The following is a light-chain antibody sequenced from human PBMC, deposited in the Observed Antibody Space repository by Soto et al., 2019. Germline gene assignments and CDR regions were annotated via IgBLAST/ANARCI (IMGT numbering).Light chain of an antibody. V-gene: IGKV3-20*01. CDR1: QTVSDN. J-gene: IGKJ1*01. Sequence: EIVMTQSPATLSVSPGERATLSCRASQTVSDNLAWYQQKPGQAPRLLIYGASNRATGIPDRFSGSGSGTEFTLTISRMEPEDFAVYYCQQYGSSGTFGQGTKVDIK. CDR2: GAS. CDR3: QQYGSSGT.